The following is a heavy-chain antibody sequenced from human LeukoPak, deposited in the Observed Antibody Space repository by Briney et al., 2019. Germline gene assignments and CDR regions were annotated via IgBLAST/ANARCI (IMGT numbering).Heavy chain of an antibody. CDR1: RFTFSSYV. CDR2: ISGSGRST. D-gene: IGHD5-18*01. J-gene: IGHJ6*02. V-gene: IGHV3-23*01. Sequence: GGSLRLSCAASRFTFSSYVMSWVRQAPGKGLECVSAISGSGRSTYYADSVKGRFTTSRDNSKNTLYLQMNSLRAEDTAVYYCARVLGTIQVWPQPFGDGMDVWGQGTTVTVSS. CDR3: ARVLGTIQVWPQPFGDGMDV.